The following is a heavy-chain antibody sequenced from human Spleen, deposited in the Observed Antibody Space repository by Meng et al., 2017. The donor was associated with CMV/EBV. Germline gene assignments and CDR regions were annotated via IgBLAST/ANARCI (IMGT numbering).Heavy chain of an antibody. Sequence: GGSLRLSCAASGFTFSSYEMNWVRQVPGKGLEWVSYISSSGSTIYYADSGKGRFTLSRDNAKHSLYLQMNSPRAEDTDVYYCAIGGPYYDFWSGYSEGRYYFDYWGQGTLVTVSS. CDR1: GFTFSSYE. CDR2: ISSSGSTI. D-gene: IGHD3-3*01. CDR3: AIGGPYYDFWSGYSEGRYYFDY. J-gene: IGHJ4*02. V-gene: IGHV3-48*03.